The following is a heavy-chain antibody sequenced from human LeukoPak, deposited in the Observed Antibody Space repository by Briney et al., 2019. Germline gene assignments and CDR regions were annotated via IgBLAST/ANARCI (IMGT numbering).Heavy chain of an antibody. D-gene: IGHD3-10*01. V-gene: IGHV3-23*01. CDR1: GFTFSTYG. CDR2: MSGCGGRT. J-gene: IGHJ4*02. CDR3: ARVYGSNDY. Sequence: GGSVRLSCAASGFTFSTYGMNWVRQAAGRGLDWVAGMSGCGGRTYYADSVKGRFTISRDNAKNSLYLQMNSLRAEDTAVYYCARVYGSNDYWGQGTLVTVSS.